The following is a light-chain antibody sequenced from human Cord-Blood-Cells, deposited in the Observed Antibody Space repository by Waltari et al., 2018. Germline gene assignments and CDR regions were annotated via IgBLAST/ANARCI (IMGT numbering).Light chain of an antibody. J-gene: IGLJ1*01. CDR3: SSYTSSSTLYV. Sequence: QSALTQPASVSGSPGQSITISCTGTSSDVGGYNYVSWYQQHPGKAPKLMIYDVSNRPSGVSNRFSGSKAGNTASLNSSGLQAEDEADYYCSSYTSSSTLYVFGTGTKVTVL. CDR1: SSDVGGYNY. CDR2: DVS. V-gene: IGLV2-14*01.